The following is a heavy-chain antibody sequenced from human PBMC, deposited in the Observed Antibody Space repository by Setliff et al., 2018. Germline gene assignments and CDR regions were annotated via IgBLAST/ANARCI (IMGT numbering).Heavy chain of an antibody. CDR2: IDHSGNT. Sequence: SETLSLTCAVYDGSFSGYYWSWIRQPPGKGLEWIGEIDHSGNTNYNPSLKSRVTIFVDTSKNQFSLKLNSVTAADMAVYYCARGYCSSSGCFFAGWFDPWGQGTQVTVSS. CDR3: ARGYCSSSGCFFAGWFDP. V-gene: IGHV4-34*01. D-gene: IGHD2-2*01. J-gene: IGHJ5*02. CDR1: DGSFSGYY.